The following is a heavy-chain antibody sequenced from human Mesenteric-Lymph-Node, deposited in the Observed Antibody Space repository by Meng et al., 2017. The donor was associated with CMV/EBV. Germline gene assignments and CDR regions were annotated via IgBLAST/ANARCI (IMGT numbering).Heavy chain of an antibody. CDR3: VKVGYSSSSGIYYYYGMDV. Sequence: GGSLRLSCAASGFTFSSYGMHWVRQAPGKGLEWVAVIWYDGSNKYYADSVKGRFTISRDNSKNTLYLQMNSLRAEDTAVYYCVKVGYSSSSGIYYYYGMDVWGQGTTVTVSS. D-gene: IGHD6-6*01. CDR2: IWYDGSNK. CDR1: GFTFSSYG. J-gene: IGHJ6*02. V-gene: IGHV3-33*06.